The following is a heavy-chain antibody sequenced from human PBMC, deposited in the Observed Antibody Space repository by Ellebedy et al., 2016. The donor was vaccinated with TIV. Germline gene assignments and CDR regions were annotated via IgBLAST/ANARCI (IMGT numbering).Heavy chain of an antibody. CDR1: GGSISSYY. CDR3: ARGPQQPVPLDY. J-gene: IGHJ4*02. D-gene: IGHD6-13*01. CDR2: IYYSGST. V-gene: IGHV4-59*01. Sequence: SETLSLTCTVSGGSISSYYWSWIRQPPGKGLEWIGYIYYSGSTNYNPSLKSRVTISVDTSKNQFSLKLSSVTAADAAVYYCARGPQQPVPLDYWGQGIMVTVSS.